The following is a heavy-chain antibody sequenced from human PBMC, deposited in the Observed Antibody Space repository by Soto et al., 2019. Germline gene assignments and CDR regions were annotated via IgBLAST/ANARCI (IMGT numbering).Heavy chain of an antibody. Sequence: QITLKESGPTLVKPTQTLTLTCTFSGFSLSTREVGVGWVRQPPGNALEWLALIYWVDDNRYSPTLKSRLTITKDTSNNQVVLTMTNMFPVVTATYYCAHLLYYRDFDWYFDLWGRGNLVTVSS. CDR3: AHLLYYRDFDWYFDL. CDR1: GFSLSTREVG. D-gene: IGHD4-17*01. CDR2: IYWVDDN. V-gene: IGHV2-5*02. J-gene: IGHJ2*01.